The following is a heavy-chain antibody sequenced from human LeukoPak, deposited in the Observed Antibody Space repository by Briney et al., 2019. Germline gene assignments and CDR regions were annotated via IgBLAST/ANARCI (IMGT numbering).Heavy chain of an antibody. Sequence: EASVKVSCKASGGTFSSYAISWVRQAPGQGLEWMGRIIPIFGTANYAQKFQGRVTITTDESTSTAYMELRSLRSDDTAVYYCALSIVVVPAAPTDAFDIWGQGTMVTVSS. V-gene: IGHV1-69*05. J-gene: IGHJ3*02. CDR1: GGTFSSYA. CDR3: ALSIVVVPAAPTDAFDI. D-gene: IGHD2-2*01. CDR2: IIPIFGTA.